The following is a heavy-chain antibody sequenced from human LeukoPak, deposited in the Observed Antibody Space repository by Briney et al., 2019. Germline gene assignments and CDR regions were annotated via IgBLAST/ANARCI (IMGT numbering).Heavy chain of an antibody. CDR3: ARMYSGTYGGIDY. V-gene: IGHV4-4*07. D-gene: IGHD1-26*01. J-gene: IGHJ4*02. CDR1: GGSISSYY. Sequence: SETLSLTCTLSGGSISSYYSSWIPQPARERLEWIGLIYSTGSTNYNPSLRSRVTMSVDTSKKQFSLTLSSVTSAHTALYYCARMYSGTYGGIDYWGQGTLVTVSS. CDR2: IYSTGST.